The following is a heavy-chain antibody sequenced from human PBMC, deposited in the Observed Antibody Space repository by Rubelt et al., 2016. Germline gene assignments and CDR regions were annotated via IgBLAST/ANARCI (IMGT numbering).Heavy chain of an antibody. V-gene: IGHV3-23*01. CDR3: AKSGWSGGSCYFYYFDS. Sequence: GSRGGLVQPGGSLRLSCAASGFTFPTHGMSWVRQAPGKGLEWGSTISGGGGSAYYADSVRGRITISRDNSKNARYLRMTSLRAEDTAIYYCAKSGWSGGSCYFYYFDSWGQGTLVTVSS. CDR2: ISGGGGSA. D-gene: IGHD2-15*01. J-gene: IGHJ4*02. CDR1: GFTFPTHG.